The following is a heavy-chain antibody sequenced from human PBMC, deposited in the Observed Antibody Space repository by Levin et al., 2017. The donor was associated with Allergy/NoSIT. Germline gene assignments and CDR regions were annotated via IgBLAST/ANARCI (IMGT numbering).Heavy chain of an antibody. CDR2: IYYGGST. Sequence: SETLSLTCTVSGGSISSGGYYWSWIRQHPGKGLEWIGYIYYGGSTYYNPSLKSRVTISVDTSKNQFSLKLSSVTAADTAVYYCARGLGIRYFDWLLSGGVFDYWGQGTLVTVSS. CDR1: GGSISSGGYY. V-gene: IGHV4-31*03. D-gene: IGHD3-9*01. J-gene: IGHJ4*02. CDR3: ARGLGIRYFDWLLSGGVFDY.